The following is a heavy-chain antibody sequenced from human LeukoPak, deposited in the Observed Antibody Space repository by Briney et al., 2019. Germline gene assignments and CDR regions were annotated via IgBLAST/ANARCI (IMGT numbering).Heavy chain of an antibody. D-gene: IGHD5-24*01. J-gene: IGHJ4*02. CDR1: GFTFSSYR. CDR2: ISSSSSYI. Sequence: PAGSLRLSCAASGFTFSSYRMNWVRQAPGKGLEWVSSISSSSSYIYYADSVKGRFTISRDNAKNSLYLTMNRLRDADTAVYYCARGRDGYNTQGFDDWGQGTLVTVSS. CDR3: ARGRDGYNTQGFDD. V-gene: IGHV3-21*01.